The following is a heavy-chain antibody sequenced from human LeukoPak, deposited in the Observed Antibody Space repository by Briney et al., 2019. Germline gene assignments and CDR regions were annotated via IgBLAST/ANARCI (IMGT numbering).Heavy chain of an antibody. Sequence: SETLSLTCAVYGGSFSGYYWGWIRQPPGKGLEWIGSIYYSGSTYYNPSLKSRVTISVDTSKNQFSLKLSSVTAADTAVYYCASLRPHYYDSSVYYYATIFDYWGQGTLVTVSS. D-gene: IGHD3-22*01. CDR1: GGSFSGYY. J-gene: IGHJ4*02. CDR2: IYYSGST. V-gene: IGHV4-39*01. CDR3: ASLRPHYYDSSVYYYATIFDY.